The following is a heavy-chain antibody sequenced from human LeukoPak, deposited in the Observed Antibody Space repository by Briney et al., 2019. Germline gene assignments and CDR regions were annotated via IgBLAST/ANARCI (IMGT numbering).Heavy chain of an antibody. J-gene: IGHJ6*02. CDR3: ARRATVTYHGMDV. D-gene: IGHD4-17*01. Sequence: GGSLRLSCAASGFTFTYAWMSWVRQAPGKGLEWLSYINYNGESIYYADSVKGRFTVSRDNARGSLSLQMNSLRGEDTAVYYCARRATVTYHGMDVWGQGTTVTVSS. CDR2: INYNGESI. CDR1: GFTFTYAW. V-gene: IGHV3-11*04.